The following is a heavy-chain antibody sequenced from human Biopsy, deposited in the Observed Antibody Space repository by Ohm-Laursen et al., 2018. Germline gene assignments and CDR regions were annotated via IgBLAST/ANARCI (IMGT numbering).Heavy chain of an antibody. V-gene: IGHV4-59*11. J-gene: IGHJ5*02. Sequence: GTLSLTCIVSGGSISSHYWSWIRQPPGKGLEWIGHVYNGGITNYNPSLKSRVTISKDTSKNQFSLQVNSVTAADTAVYYCARTPRDSFWSGSYKRGLWFDPWGQGTLVIVSS. D-gene: IGHD3-3*01. CDR2: VYNGGIT. CDR3: ARTPRDSFWSGSYKRGLWFDP. CDR1: GGSISSHY.